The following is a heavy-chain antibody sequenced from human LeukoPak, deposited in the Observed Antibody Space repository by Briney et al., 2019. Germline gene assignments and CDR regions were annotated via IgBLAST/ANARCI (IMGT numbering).Heavy chain of an antibody. Sequence: ASVKVSCKASGYTFSGTGWYLYWLRQAPGQGLECMGWIHPNNGDTAYAQKFEGRVAMTRDTSIGTAYMELRRLRPDDTAVYFCARDGPAQMVDLDYWGQGTLVTVSS. CDR3: ARDGPAQMVDLDY. CDR2: IHPNNGDT. V-gene: IGHV1-2*02. D-gene: IGHD3-10*01. CDR1: GYTFSGTGWY. J-gene: IGHJ4*02.